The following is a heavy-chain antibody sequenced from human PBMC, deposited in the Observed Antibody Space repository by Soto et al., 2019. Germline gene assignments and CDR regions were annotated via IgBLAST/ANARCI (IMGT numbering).Heavy chain of an antibody. V-gene: IGHV3-7*01. J-gene: IGHJ4*02. Sequence: DSVKGRFTISRHNAKNSLYLQMNSLRAEDTAEYYCARGKGATDYWGQGTLVTVSS. CDR3: ARGKGATDY.